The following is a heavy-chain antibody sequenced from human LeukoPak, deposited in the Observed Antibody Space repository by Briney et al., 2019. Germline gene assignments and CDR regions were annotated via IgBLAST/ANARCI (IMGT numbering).Heavy chain of an antibody. CDR2: IKEDGSEK. V-gene: IGHV3-7*01. Sequence: GGSLRLSCTASGFTFNRDWTAWVRQAPGKGLEWVANIKEDGSEKNYVDSVKGRFTISRDNAENTVYLQMNDLRAEDTGVYYCVTKEPSTSGWSYWGQGTLVTVSS. D-gene: IGHD6-19*01. CDR3: VTKEPSTSGWSY. CDR1: GFTFNRDW. J-gene: IGHJ4*02.